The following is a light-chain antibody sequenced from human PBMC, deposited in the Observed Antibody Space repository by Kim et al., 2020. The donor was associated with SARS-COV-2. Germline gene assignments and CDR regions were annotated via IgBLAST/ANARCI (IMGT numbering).Light chain of an antibody. Sequence: SYELTQPPSVSVAPGKTARVTWGGGGMGGKGGGWGQEGAGGGGVLVIYYDSDRPSGIPERFSGSNSGNTATLTISRVEAGDEADYYCQVWDSSSDHPDWVFGGGTQLTVL. CDR1: GMGGKG. J-gene: IGLJ3*02. V-gene: IGLV3-21*04. CDR3: QVWDSSSDHPDWV. CDR2: YDS.